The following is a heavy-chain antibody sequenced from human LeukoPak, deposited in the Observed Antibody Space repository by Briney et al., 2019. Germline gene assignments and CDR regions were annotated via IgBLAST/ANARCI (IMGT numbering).Heavy chain of an antibody. CDR3: ARGRWSSGWFDY. V-gene: IGHV4-59*01. J-gene: IGHJ4*02. D-gene: IGHD6-19*01. CDR1: GGSISSYY. CDR2: IYYSGST. Sequence: SETLSLTCTVSGGSISSYYWNWIRQPPGPGLEWLGYIYYSGSTNYNPSLKSRVTISVDTSKNQFSLNLSSVTAADTAVYYCARGRWSSGWFDYWGQGTLVTVSS.